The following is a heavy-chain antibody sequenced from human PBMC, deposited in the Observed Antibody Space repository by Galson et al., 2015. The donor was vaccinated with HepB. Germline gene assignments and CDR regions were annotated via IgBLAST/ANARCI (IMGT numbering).Heavy chain of an antibody. CDR3: ARDLKQLWLKGYFDY. CDR1: GFNFSDYS. D-gene: IGHD5-18*01. V-gene: IGHV3-48*04. J-gene: IGHJ4*02. CDR2: ISGGRGTV. Sequence: SLSLSCAVSGFNFSDYSINWVRQAPGKGLEWLSYISGGRGTVYYADSVKGRFTVSRDNAKNSLSLQMNSLSADDTAIYYCARDLKQLWLKGYFDYWGQGTLVTVSS.